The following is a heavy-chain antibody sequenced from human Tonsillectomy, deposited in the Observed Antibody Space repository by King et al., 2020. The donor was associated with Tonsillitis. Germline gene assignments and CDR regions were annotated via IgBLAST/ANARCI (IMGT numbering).Heavy chain of an antibody. D-gene: IGHD3-10*01. V-gene: IGHV3-9*01. CDR2: ISWNSAYI. J-gene: IGHJ6*02. CDR3: AKDMSSGCANGGGYYYYYYGMDV. CDR1: GFTFDDYA. Sequence: VQLVESGGGLVQPGRSLRLSCAASGFTFDDYAMYWVRQAPGKGLEWVSGISWNSAYIGYADSVKGRFTISRDNAKNSLYLQMNSLRAEDTALYYCAKDMSSGCANGGGYYYYYYGMDVWGQGTTVTVSS.